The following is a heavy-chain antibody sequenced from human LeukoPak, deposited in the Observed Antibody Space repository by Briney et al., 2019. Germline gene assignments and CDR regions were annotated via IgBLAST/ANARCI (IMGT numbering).Heavy chain of an antibody. J-gene: IGHJ4*02. CDR2: INTNTGNP. D-gene: IGHD3-22*01. Sequence: EASVKVSCKASGYTFTSYAMNWVRQAPGQGLEWMGWINTNTGNPTYAQGFTGRFVFSLDTSVSTAYLQISSLKAEDTAVYYCAKAGDSSGYYYFDYWGQGTLVTVSS. CDR1: GYTFTSYA. CDR3: AKAGDSSGYYYFDY. V-gene: IGHV7-4-1*02.